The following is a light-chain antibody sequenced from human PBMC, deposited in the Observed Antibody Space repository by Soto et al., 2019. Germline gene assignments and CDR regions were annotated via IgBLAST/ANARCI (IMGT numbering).Light chain of an antibody. V-gene: IGKV3-11*01. CDR1: QSVSSY. Sequence: EIVLTQSPATLSLSPGERATLSCRASQSVSSYLAWYQQKPGQAPRLLIYAASTRATGIPARFSGSGSGTDFTLTISSLEPDDFAVYYCQQRSDWPSTFGGGTKVQIK. CDR2: AAS. J-gene: IGKJ4*01. CDR3: QQRSDWPST.